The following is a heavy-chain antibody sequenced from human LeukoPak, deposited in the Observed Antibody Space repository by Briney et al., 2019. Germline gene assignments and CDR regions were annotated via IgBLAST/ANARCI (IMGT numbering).Heavy chain of an antibody. D-gene: IGHD3-10*01. CDR1: GFTFSSYA. J-gene: IGHJ4*02. CDR3: ARAGYGSGSYFDY. V-gene: IGHV3-30*02. CDR2: IRDDGGNK. Sequence: PGGSLRLSCAASGFTFSSYAMHWVRQAPGKGLEWVAFIRDDGGNKYYADSVKGRFTISRDNSKKTLYLQMNSLRAEDTAVYYCARAGYGSGSYFDYWGQGTLVTVSS.